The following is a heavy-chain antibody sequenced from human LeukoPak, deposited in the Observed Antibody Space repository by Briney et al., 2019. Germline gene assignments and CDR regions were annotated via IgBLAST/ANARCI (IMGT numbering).Heavy chain of an antibody. Sequence: PSETLSLTCTVSGYSINSAYYWGWIRQPPGKGLQWIGGIYHSGSTHYNPSLKSRVTISVDTSKNKFSLKLSSVTAADTAVYYCARRVMVTTDYFDYWGQGTLVTVSS. J-gene: IGHJ4*02. V-gene: IGHV4-38-2*02. CDR2: IYHSGST. CDR3: ARRVMVTTDYFDY. D-gene: IGHD4-17*01. CDR1: GYSINSAYY.